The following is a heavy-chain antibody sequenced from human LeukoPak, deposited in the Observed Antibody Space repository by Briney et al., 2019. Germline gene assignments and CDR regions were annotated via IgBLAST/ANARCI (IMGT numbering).Heavy chain of an antibody. J-gene: IGHJ6*03. D-gene: IGHD3-22*01. CDR2: MNPNSGNT. V-gene: IGHV1-8*01. Sequence: ASVKVSCKASGYTFTSYDINWVRQATGQGLEWMGWMNPNSGNTGYAQKSQGGVTMTRNTSISTAYMELSSLRSEDTAVYYCARAAITMIVVVKRYYYYYMDVWGKGTTVTVSS. CDR1: GYTFTSYD. CDR3: ARAAITMIVVVKRYYYYYMDV.